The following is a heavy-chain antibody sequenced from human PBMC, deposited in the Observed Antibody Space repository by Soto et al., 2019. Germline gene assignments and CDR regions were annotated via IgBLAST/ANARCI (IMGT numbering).Heavy chain of an antibody. V-gene: IGHV3-30*18. CDR3: AKERKGADY. CDR2: ISYDGTTP. CDR1: GFTFSSYE. Sequence: QVQLVESGGGVVQPGRSLRLSCAASGFTFSSYEMHWVRQAPGKGLDWVAIISYDGTTPYYADSVKGRFIISRDNSKNTLYLQMNSLRPEDTAVYYCAKERKGADYWGQGTLVTVSS. J-gene: IGHJ4*02.